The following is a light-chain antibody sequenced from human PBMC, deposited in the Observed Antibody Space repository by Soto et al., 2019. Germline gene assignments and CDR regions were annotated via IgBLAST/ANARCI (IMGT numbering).Light chain of an antibody. CDR2: DDR. CDR3: QVWDSSSDHVE. J-gene: IGLJ2*01. CDR1: NIGSKT. Sequence: SYELTQPPSVSVAPGQTAMMTCGGNNIGSKTVHWYQQKPGQAPVLVVYDDRARPSGIPERFSGSNSGNTATLTISTVAVGDEADDYCQVWDSSSDHVEFGGGTKVTVL. V-gene: IGLV3-21*02.